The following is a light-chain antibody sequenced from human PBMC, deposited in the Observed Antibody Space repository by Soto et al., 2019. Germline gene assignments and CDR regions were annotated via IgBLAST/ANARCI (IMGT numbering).Light chain of an antibody. CDR1: PSVLYSSNRKSY. V-gene: IGKV4-1*01. Sequence: DIMIAQSPNSLAVSLGERATINCKSSPSVLYSSNRKSYLAWYQQKPGQTPKLLTHSASTRESGVADRFSCSGSGTDFTVTISSLQAEDGAVYYCQEYYNSPRTFGQGTKVDIK. J-gene: IGKJ1*01. CDR2: SAS. CDR3: QEYYNSPRT.